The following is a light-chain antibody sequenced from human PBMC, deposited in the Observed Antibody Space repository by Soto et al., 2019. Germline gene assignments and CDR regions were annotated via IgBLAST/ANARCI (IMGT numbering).Light chain of an antibody. CDR1: SGSIASNY. CDR3: QSYDSSNQGV. CDR2: EDN. V-gene: IGLV6-57*04. J-gene: IGLJ3*02. Sequence: NFMLTQPHSVSDSPGKTVTISFTRSSGSIASNYVQWYQQRQGSAPTTVIYEDNQRPSGVPDRFSGSIDSSSNSASLTISGLKTEDEADYYCQSYDSSNQGVFGGGTKLTVL.